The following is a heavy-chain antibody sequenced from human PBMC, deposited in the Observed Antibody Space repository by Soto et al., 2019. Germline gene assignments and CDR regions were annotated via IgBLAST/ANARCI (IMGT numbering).Heavy chain of an antibody. CDR1: GFTFNNAW. V-gene: IGHV3-15*01. J-gene: IGHJ4*02. CDR2: IKSNPAGGTV. CDR3: ATSRASCFCFDY. D-gene: IGHD2-2*01. Sequence: EVQLVESGGGLVKPGGSLRLSCATSGFTFNNAWMNWVRQAPGKGLEWVGRIKSNPAGGTVDYTAPVKGRFTISRDDSENTLYLQMDRLRPEDTAVYYCATSRASCFCFDYWGQGALVTVSS.